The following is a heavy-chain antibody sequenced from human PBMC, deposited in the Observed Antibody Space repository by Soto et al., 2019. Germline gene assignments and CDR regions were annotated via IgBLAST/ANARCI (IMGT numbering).Heavy chain of an antibody. Sequence: GGSLRLSCAASGFTFNVFAMNWVRQAPGTGPEWVSIISGSGATTFYADSVKGCFTISRDNSKNTMYLQMNSLRAEDTAVYYCAKDASSWYDYYYYGMDVWGQGTTVTVSS. CDR3: AKDASSWYDYYYYGMDV. J-gene: IGHJ6*02. V-gene: IGHV3-23*01. CDR1: GFTFNVFA. D-gene: IGHD6-13*01. CDR2: ISGSGATT.